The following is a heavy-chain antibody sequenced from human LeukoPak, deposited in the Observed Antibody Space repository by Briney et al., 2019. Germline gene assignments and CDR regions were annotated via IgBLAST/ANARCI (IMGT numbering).Heavy chain of an antibody. CDR3: ARGPWRIHYDFRSGYLNGGFDP. CDR1: GGTFTSYD. V-gene: IGHV1-8*01. J-gene: IGHJ5*02. Sequence: GASVKVSCKASGGTFTSYDINWVRQATGQGLEWMGWMNPNSGNTGYAQKFQGRVTMTRNTSISTAYMELSSLRSEDTAVYYCARGPWRIHYDFRSGYLNGGFDPWGQGTLVTVSS. D-gene: IGHD3-3*01. CDR2: MNPNSGNT.